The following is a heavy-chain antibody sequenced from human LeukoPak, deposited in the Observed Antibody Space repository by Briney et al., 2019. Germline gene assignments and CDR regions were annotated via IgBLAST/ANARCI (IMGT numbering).Heavy chain of an antibody. CDR2: IYDSGNT. J-gene: IGHJ4*02. Sequence: PSATLSLTCTVASGSISSFYWSWIRQPPGKGLEWIGYIYDSGNTDYNPSLKSRVTISVDTSKNQFSLKLSSVTAADTAVYYCARDLGKGRYPDYWGQGTLVTVSS. D-gene: IGHD3-16*01. CDR1: SGSISSFY. V-gene: IGHV4-59*12. CDR3: ARDLGKGRYPDY.